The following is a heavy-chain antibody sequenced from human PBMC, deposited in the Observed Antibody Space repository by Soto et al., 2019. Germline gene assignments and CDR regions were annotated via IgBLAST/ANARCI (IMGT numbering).Heavy chain of an antibody. CDR1: GFTVSNYA. D-gene: IGHD5-18*01. CDR3: AKVFSAMVTNAFDI. Sequence: EVQLLESWGGLVQPGGSLRLSCAASGFTVSNYAMSWVRQAPEKGLEWVSVISGSGGSTYYADSVKGRFTISRDNSKNTVYLQMNSLRAEDTAVYYCAKVFSAMVTNAFDIWGQGTMVTVSS. CDR2: ISGSGGST. V-gene: IGHV3-23*01. J-gene: IGHJ3*02.